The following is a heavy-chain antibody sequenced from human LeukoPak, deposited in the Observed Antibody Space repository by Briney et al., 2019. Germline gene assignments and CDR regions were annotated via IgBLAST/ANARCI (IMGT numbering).Heavy chain of an antibody. V-gene: IGHV4-39*07. CDR3: ARDVVVVAAQREYYYYYGMDV. CDR2: IYYSGST. CDR1: GGSISSSSYY. Sequence: SETLSLTCTVSGGSISSSSYYWGWIRQPPGKGLEWIGSIYYSGSTYYNPSLKSRVTISVDTSKNQFSLKLSSVTAADTAVYYCARDVVVVAAQREYYYYYGMDVWGQGTTVTVSS. D-gene: IGHD2-15*01. J-gene: IGHJ6*02.